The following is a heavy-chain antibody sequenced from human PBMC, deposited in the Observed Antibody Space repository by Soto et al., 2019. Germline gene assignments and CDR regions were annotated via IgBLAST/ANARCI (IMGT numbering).Heavy chain of an antibody. CDR1: GYTFTSYG. V-gene: IGHV1-18*01. CDR2: ISAYNGNT. Sequence: QVQLVQSGAEVRKPGASVKVSCKASGYTFTSYGISWVRQAPGQGLEWMGWISAYNGNTNYAQKLQGRVTMTTDTSTSTAYMELRSLRSDDTAVYYCARAGYCITIFPCGVYGMDVWGQGTTVTVSS. D-gene: IGHD3-3*01. CDR3: ARAGYCITIFPCGVYGMDV. J-gene: IGHJ6*02.